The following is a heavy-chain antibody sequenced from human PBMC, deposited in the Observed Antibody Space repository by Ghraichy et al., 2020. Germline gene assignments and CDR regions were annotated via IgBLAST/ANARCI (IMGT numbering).Heavy chain of an antibody. Sequence: GGSLRLSCAASGFTFSSYAMHWVRQAPGKGLEWVAVISYDGSNKYYADSVKGRFTISRDNSKNTLYLQMNSLRAEDTAVYYCARDPSTVTTNGLWGQGTLVTVSS. CDR1: GFTFSSYA. D-gene: IGHD4-17*01. J-gene: IGHJ4*02. CDR2: ISYDGSNK. V-gene: IGHV3-30*04. CDR3: ARDPSTVTTNGL.